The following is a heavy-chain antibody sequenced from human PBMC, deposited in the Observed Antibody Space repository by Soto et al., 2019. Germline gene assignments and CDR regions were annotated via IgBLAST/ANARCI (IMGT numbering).Heavy chain of an antibody. D-gene: IGHD5-12*01. J-gene: IGHJ4*02. CDR1: GFTLSSYA. CDR2: ISGSGGST. CDR3: AKIGFEYSGYSF. V-gene: IGHV3-23*01. Sequence: PGGSLILSFAAPGFTLSSYATSWVRQAPGKGLEWVSAISGSGGSTYYADSVKGRFTISRDNSKNTLYLQMNSLRAEDTAVYYCAKIGFEYSGYSFWGQGTLVTVSS.